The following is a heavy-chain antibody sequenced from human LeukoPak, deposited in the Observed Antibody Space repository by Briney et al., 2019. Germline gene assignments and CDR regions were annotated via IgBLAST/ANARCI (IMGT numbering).Heavy chain of an antibody. CDR3: ARRDNSGWNYFDY. D-gene: IGHD6-19*01. CDR1: GGSISSYY. J-gene: IGHJ4*02. CDR2: IYYTGST. Sequence: PSETLSLTCTVSGGSISSYYWSWIRQPPGKGLEWTGYIYYTGSTNYNPSLKSRVTISVDTSKNQFSLKLSSVTAADTAVYYCARRDNSGWNYFDYWGQGALLTVSS. V-gene: IGHV4-59*08.